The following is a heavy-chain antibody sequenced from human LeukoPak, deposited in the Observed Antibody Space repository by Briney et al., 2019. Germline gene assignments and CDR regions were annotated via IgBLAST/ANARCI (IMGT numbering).Heavy chain of an antibody. CDR1: GFTVSNTY. J-gene: IGHJ4*02. CDR2: IYSGGGT. D-gene: IGHD3-22*01. V-gene: IGHV3-53*01. Sequence: GGSLRLSCAASGFTVSNTYMSWVRQAPGKGLELVSIIYSGGGTRYADSVKGRFTISRDNSRNTLYLQMNSLRAEDTALYYCARDNYDSSGFTWGQGTLVTVSS. CDR3: ARDNYDSSGFT.